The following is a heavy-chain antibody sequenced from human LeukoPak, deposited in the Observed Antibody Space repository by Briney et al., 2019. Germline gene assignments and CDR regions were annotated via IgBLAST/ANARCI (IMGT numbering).Heavy chain of an antibody. Sequence: GGSLRLSCAASGFSFSRYYMSWVRQAPGKGLEWVSVLFSGGDTYYADSVKDRFSISRDSSRETLFLQMNSLRADDTAVYYCARQGYDSGFDYWGHGTMVTVYS. CDR3: ARQGYDSGFDY. J-gene: IGHJ4*01. CDR2: LFSGGDT. CDR1: GFSFSRYY. V-gene: IGHV3-66*04. D-gene: IGHD5-12*01.